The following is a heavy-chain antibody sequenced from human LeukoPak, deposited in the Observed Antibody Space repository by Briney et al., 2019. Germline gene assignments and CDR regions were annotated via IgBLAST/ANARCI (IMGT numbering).Heavy chain of an antibody. J-gene: IGHJ3*02. CDR1: GFTFSSYA. D-gene: IGHD3-16*01. CDR3: AKDREYSYVYDAFDI. CDR2: MSGSGGST. V-gene: IGHV3-23*01. Sequence: GGSLRLSCAASGFTFSSYAMSWVRQAPGKGLEWVSGMSGSGGSTYYADSVKGRFTISRDNSKNTLYLQMNTLRAEDTVVYYCAKDREYSYVYDAFDIWGQGTLVTVSS.